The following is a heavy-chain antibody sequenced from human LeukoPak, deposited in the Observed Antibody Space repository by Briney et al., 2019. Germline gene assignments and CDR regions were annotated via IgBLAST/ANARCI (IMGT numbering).Heavy chain of an antibody. D-gene: IGHD6-13*01. J-gene: IGHJ4*02. CDR2: IYYSGST. CDR1: GGSISGSSFY. V-gene: IGHV4-39*01. Sequence: PSETLSLTCTVSGGSISGSSFYWGWIRQPPGKGLEWIGSIYYSGSTNYSPSPKSRVTISVDTSKNQFSLKLNSVTASDTAVYYCATGASGPQQLAPCWGQGTLVTVSS. CDR3: ATGASGPQQLAPC.